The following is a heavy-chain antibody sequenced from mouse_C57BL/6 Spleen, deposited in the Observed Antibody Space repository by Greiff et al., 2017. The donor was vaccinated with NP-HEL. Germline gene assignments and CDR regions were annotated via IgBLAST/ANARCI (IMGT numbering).Heavy chain of an antibody. V-gene: IGHV1-82*01. Sequence: VKLQQSGPELVKPGASVKISCKASGYAFSSSWMNWVKQRPGKGLEWIGRIYPGDGDTNYNGKFKGKATLTADKSSSTAYMQLSSLTSEDSAVYFCARVEGPGVWGTGTTVTVSS. CDR3: ARVEGPGV. J-gene: IGHJ1*03. CDR1: GYAFSSSW. CDR2: IYPGDGDT.